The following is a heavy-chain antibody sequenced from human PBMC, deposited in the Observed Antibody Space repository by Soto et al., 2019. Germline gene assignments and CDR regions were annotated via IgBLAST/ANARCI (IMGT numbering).Heavy chain of an antibody. D-gene: IGHD1-26*01. Sequence: EVQLLESGGGLVQPGGSLRLSCAASGFTFSSYAMRWVRQAPGKGLEVVSAISGSGGSTYYADSVKGRFTISRDNSKNTVYLQMNSLRAEDTAVYYCARRGSGSDYDYWGQGTLVTVSS. CDR2: ISGSGGST. V-gene: IGHV3-23*01. CDR1: GFTFSSYA. CDR3: ARRGSGSDYDY. J-gene: IGHJ4*02.